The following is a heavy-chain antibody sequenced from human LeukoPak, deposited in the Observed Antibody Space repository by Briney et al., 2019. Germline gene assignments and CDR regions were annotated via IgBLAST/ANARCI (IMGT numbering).Heavy chain of an antibody. Sequence: ASVKVSCKASGYTFTSYGISWVRQAPGQGLEWMGWISAYNGNTNYAQKLQGRVTMTTDTSTSTAYMELRSLRSDDTAVCYCARDKSTITYMDVWGQGTTVTVSS. CDR3: ARDKSTITYMDV. D-gene: IGHD2/OR15-2a*01. J-gene: IGHJ6*02. CDR2: ISAYNGNT. V-gene: IGHV1-18*01. CDR1: GYTFTSYG.